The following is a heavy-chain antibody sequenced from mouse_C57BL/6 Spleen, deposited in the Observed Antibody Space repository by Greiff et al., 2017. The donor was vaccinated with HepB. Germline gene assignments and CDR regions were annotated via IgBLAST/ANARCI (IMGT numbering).Heavy chain of an antibody. D-gene: IGHD6-1*01. CDR3: AREASPYFDY. V-gene: IGHV1-42*01. Sequence: EVQLQESGPELVKPGASVKISCKASGYSFTGYYMNWVKQSPEKSLEWIGEINPSTGGTTYNQKFKAKATLTVDKSSSTAYMQLKSLTSEDSAVYYCAREASPYFDYWGQGTTLTVSS. J-gene: IGHJ2*01. CDR1: GYSFTGYY. CDR2: INPSTGGT.